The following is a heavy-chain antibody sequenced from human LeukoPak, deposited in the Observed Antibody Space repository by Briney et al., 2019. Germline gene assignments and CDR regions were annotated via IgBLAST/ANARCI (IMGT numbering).Heavy chain of an antibody. D-gene: IGHD2-15*01. V-gene: IGHV4-4*07. CDR3: ARDGGYCSGGSCYSLSSFWFDP. CDR1: GGSISSYY. Sequence: PSETLSLTCTVSGGSISSYYWSWLRQPAGKGLEWFGRIYTSGSTNYNPSLKSRVTMSVDTSKNQFSLKLSSVTAADTAVYYCARDGGYCSGGSCYSLSSFWFDPWGQGTLVTVSS. CDR2: IYTSGST. J-gene: IGHJ5*02.